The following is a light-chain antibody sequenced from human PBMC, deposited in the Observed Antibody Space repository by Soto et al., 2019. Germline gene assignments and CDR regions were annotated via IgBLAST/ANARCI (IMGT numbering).Light chain of an antibody. CDR2: EVT. V-gene: IGLV2-23*02. CDR1: SSDVGRYNL. CDR3: CSYAGSSAFE. Sequence: QSALTQPVSVSGSPGQSITISCTGTSSDVGRYNLVSWYQQHAGKAPKLMIYEVTKRPSGVSNRFSGSKSGNTVSLTISGLQAEDEADYYCCSYAGSSAFEFGGGTKLTVL. J-gene: IGLJ2*01.